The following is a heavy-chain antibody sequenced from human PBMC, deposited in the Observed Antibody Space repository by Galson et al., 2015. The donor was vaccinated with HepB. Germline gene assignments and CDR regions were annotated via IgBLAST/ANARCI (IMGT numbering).Heavy chain of an antibody. D-gene: IGHD3-3*01. CDR3: ARDMDYDFWSGYLVYYYYYMDV. J-gene: IGHJ6*03. V-gene: IGHV3-7*01. Sequence: SLRLSCAASGFTFSSYWMSWVRQAPGKGLEGVANIKQDGSEKYYVDSVKGRFTISRDNAKNSLYLQMNSLRAEDTAVYYCARDMDYDFWSGYLVYYYYYMDVWGKGTTVTVSS. CDR1: GFTFSSYW. CDR2: IKQDGSEK.